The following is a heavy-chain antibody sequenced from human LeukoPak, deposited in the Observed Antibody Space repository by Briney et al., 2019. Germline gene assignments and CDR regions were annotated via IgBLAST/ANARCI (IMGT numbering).Heavy chain of an antibody. D-gene: IGHD6-13*01. J-gene: IGHJ6*02. Sequence: PEGSLRLSCAASGFTFSSYAMHWVRQAPGKGLEWVAVISYDGSNKYYADSVKGRFTISRDNSKNTLYLQMNSLRAEDTAVYYCATRSSWFHYYYYGMDVWGQGTTVTVSS. V-gene: IGHV3-30*14. CDR3: ATRSSWFHYYYYGMDV. CDR2: ISYDGSNK. CDR1: GFTFSSYA.